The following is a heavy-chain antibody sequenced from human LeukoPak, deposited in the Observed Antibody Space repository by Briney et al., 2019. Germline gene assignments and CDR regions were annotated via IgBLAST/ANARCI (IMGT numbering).Heavy chain of an antibody. Sequence: PGGSLRLSCADSGFTFGRYWMHWVRQAPGKGLVWVPHITTDGSGTSYADSVKGRFTISRDNAKNTLYLQMNSLRAEDTAVYYCARGAIVGANFDYWGQGTLVTVSS. D-gene: IGHD1-26*01. CDR1: GFTFGRYW. CDR2: ITTDGSGT. CDR3: ARGAIVGANFDY. J-gene: IGHJ4*02. V-gene: IGHV3-74*01.